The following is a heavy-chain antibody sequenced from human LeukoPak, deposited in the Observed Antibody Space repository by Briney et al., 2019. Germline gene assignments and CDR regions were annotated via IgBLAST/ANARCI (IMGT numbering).Heavy chain of an antibody. CDR3: ARGLKEGYYDSSGDYLYFDY. V-gene: IGHV4-34*01. J-gene: IGHJ4*02. CDR1: GGSFSGYY. D-gene: IGHD3-22*01. Sequence: PSETLSLTCAVYGGSFSGYYWSWIRQPPGKGLEWIGEINHSGSTNYNPSLKSRVTISVDTSKNQFSLKLSSVTAADTAVYYCARGLKEGYYDSSGDYLYFDYWGQGTLVTVSS. CDR2: INHSGST.